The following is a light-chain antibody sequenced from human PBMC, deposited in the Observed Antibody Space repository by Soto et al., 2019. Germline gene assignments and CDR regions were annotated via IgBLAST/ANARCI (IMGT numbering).Light chain of an antibody. V-gene: IGLV2-14*01. CDR1: SNDVGGYNY. CDR3: SSYASSSVV. J-gene: IGLJ2*01. CDR2: DVS. Sequence: QSALTQPASVSGSPGQSITISCTGTSNDVGGYNYVSWYQQHPGKAPKLMIYDVSNRPSGISNRFSGSKSGNTASLSISGLQAEDEAEYYCSSYASSSVVFGGGTKLTVL.